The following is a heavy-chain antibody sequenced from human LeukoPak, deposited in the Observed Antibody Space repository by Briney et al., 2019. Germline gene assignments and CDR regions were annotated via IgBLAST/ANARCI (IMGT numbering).Heavy chain of an antibody. D-gene: IGHD1-26*01. CDR2: INHSGST. Sequence: SETLSLTCAVYGGSFSGYYWSWIRQPPGKGLEWIGEINHSGSTNYNPSLKSRVTISVDTSKNQFSLKLSSVTAADTAVYYCARGWSYSDLGYWGQGTLVTVSS. V-gene: IGHV4-34*01. CDR1: GGSFSGYY. J-gene: IGHJ4*02. CDR3: ARGWSYSDLGY.